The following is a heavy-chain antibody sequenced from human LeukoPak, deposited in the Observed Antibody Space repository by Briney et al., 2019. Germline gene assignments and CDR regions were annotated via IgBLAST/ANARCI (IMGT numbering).Heavy chain of an antibody. CDR3: ARHSVEMTTVAFDY. V-gene: IGHV4-59*08. Sequence: SETLSLTCTVSGGSISSYYWSWIRQPPGKGLEWIGYIYYSGSTNYNPSLKSRVTISVDTSKNQFSLKLSSVTAADTAVYYCARHSVEMTTVAFDYWGQGTLVTVSS. J-gene: IGHJ4*02. CDR2: IYYSGST. D-gene: IGHD5-24*01. CDR1: GGSISSYY.